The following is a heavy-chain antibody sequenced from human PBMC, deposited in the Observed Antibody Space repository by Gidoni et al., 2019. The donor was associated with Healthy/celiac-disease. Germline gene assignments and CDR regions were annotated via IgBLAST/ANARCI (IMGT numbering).Heavy chain of an antibody. J-gene: IGHJ4*02. CDR3: TTMFGVRLSWRHSSSASFDY. Sequence: EVQLVESGGGLVKPGGSLRLSCAASGFTFSNAWMSWVRQAPGKGLEWVGRIKSKTDGGTTDYAAPVKGRFTISRDDSKNTLYLQMNSLKTEDTAVYYCTTMFGVRLSWRHSSSASFDYWGQGTLVTVSS. D-gene: IGHD6-6*01. CDR1: GFTFSNAW. CDR2: IKSKTDGGTT. V-gene: IGHV3-15*01.